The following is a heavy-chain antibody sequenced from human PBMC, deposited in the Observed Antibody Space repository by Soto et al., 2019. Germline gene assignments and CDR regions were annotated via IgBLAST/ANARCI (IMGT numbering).Heavy chain of an antibody. D-gene: IGHD3-16*01. Sequence: QVQLQESGPGLVKPSQTLSLTCTVSGGSISSGDYYWSWIRQPPGKGLEWIGYIYYSGSTYYNPSRESRVXXXVXXSKTQFSLKLSSVTAADPAAYYCARSLGSGPHVDYWGPGTLVTVSS. J-gene: IGHJ4*02. CDR3: ARSLGSGPHVDY. CDR2: IYYSGST. CDR1: GGSISSGDYY. V-gene: IGHV4-30-4*01.